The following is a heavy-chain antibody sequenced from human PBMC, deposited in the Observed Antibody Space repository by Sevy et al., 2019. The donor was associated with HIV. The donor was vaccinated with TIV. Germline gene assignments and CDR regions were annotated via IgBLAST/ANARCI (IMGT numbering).Heavy chain of an antibody. J-gene: IGHJ1*01. CDR3: ARDPAFIAAAGTAYFQH. V-gene: IGHV1-18*01. Sequence: ASVKVSCKASGYTFTSYGISWVRQAPGQGLEWMGWISAYNGNTNYAKKLQARVTMTTDTSTSTAYMELRSLRSDDTAVYYCARDPAFIAAAGTAYFQHWGQGTLVTVSS. D-gene: IGHD6-13*01. CDR1: GYTFTSYG. CDR2: ISAYNGNT.